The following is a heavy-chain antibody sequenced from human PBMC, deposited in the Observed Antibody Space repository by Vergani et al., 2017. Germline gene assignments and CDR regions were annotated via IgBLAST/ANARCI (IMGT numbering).Heavy chain of an antibody. D-gene: IGHD2-2*01. J-gene: IGHJ4*02. Sequence: EVQLVESGGGLVQPGGSLRLSCAASGFTFTSHSMNWVRQAPGKGLEWVSSISSSSRYIYYSDSVKGRFTISRDNAKISLFLQMNSLRAEDTAVYYCAREESSTSYCNDYWGQGTLVTV. CDR2: ISSSSRYI. CDR1: GFTFTSHS. CDR3: AREESSTSYCNDY. V-gene: IGHV3-21*06.